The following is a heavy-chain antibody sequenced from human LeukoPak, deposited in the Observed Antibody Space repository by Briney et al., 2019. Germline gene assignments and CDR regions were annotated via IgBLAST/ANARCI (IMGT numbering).Heavy chain of an antibody. D-gene: IGHD2-21*02. CDR2: SRNKADSYTK. CDR1: GFTFSDHY. Sequence: GGSLRLSCATSGFTFSDHYMDWVRQAPGKGLEWVGRSRNKADSYTKGYAASGKGRFTISRDDSKKSLYLQINSLKTEDTAVYYCVRGYCSGACYSDRDNRLDPWGRGTRVTVSS. J-gene: IGHJ5*02. V-gene: IGHV3-72*01. CDR3: VRGYCSGACYSDRDNRLDP.